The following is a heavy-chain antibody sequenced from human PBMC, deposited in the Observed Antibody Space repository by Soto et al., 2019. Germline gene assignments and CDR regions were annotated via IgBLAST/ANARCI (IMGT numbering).Heavy chain of an antibody. Sequence: SVKVSCKASGVTFSSYAISWVRQAPGQGLEWMGGIIPIFGTANYAQKFQGRVTITADKSTSTAYMELSSLRSEDTAVYYCAGAVAGYYYYGMDVWGQGTTVTVSS. D-gene: IGHD6-19*01. V-gene: IGHV1-69*06. CDR1: GVTFSSYA. J-gene: IGHJ6*02. CDR3: AGAVAGYYYYGMDV. CDR2: IIPIFGTA.